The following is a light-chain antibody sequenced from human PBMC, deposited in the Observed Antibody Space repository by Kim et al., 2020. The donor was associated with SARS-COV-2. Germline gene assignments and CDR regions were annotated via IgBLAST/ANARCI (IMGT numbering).Light chain of an antibody. V-gene: IGLV1-40*01. J-gene: IGLJ3*02. CDR2: GNI. CDR1: KSNIGAGYA. CDR3: QSYDSSLSSWV. Sequence: VTISCHWNKSNIGAGYAVQWFQQLPGTAPRLLIYGNIDRPSGVPDRFSASKSGTSASLAIAGLQSEDEADYYCQSYDSSLSSWVFGGGTQLTVL.